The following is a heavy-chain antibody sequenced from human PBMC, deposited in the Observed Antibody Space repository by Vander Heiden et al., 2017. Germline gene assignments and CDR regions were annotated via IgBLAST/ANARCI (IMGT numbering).Heavy chain of an antibody. CDR2: ISWNGNSI. D-gene: IGHD1-26*01. J-gene: IGHJ4*02. Sequence: EVPLVESGGGLVQPGGSLSLLCAASGFTFTDQPLHGARQGPGKGLEWVSGISWNGNSIGYGDSVKGRFSISRVNAKNSLYLQMNSLRAEDTALYYCAKSGDGFFDYWGLGTLVTVSS. CDR1: GFTFTDQP. V-gene: IGHV3-9*01. CDR3: AKSGDGFFDY.